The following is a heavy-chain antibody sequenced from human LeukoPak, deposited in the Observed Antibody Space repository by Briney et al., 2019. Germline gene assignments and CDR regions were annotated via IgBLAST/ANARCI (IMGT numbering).Heavy chain of an antibody. CDR2: ISSSSNTM. V-gene: IGHV3-48*03. CDR3: ARAFDY. Sequence: GGSLRLSCAGSGFTFSSYEIDLVRQAPGKGLEWVSYISSSSNTMYYADSVKGRFTISRDNAKNSLYLQMNSLRDEDTAVYYCARAFDYWGQGTLVAVSS. CDR1: GFTFSSYE. J-gene: IGHJ4*02.